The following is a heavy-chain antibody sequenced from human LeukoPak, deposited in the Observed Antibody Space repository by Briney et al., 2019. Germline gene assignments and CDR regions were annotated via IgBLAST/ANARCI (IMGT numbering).Heavy chain of an antibody. V-gene: IGHV4-39*07. CDR3: AREEGPGGVEDY. Sequence: PSETLSLTCTVSGGSISSSSYYWGWIRQPPGKGLEWIGSIYYSGSTYYNPSLKSRVTISVDTSKNQFSLKLSPVTAADTAVYYCAREEGPGGVEDYWGQGTLVTVSS. CDR1: GGSISSSSYY. D-gene: IGHD3-3*01. J-gene: IGHJ4*02. CDR2: IYYSGST.